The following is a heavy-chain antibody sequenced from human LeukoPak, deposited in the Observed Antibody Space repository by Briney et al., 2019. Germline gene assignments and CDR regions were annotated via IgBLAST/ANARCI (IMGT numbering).Heavy chain of an antibody. J-gene: IGHJ6*03. V-gene: IGHV3-23*01. CDR3: AKGGMRTSGYYYMDV. Sequence: GGSLRLSCAASGFTFSSYAMSWVRQAPGKGLEWVSAISGSGGSTYYADSVKGRFTISRDNSKNTLYLQMNSLRAEDTAVYHCAKGGMRTSGYYYMDVWGKGTAVTVSS. D-gene: IGHD6-6*01. CDR1: GFTFSSYA. CDR2: ISGSGGST.